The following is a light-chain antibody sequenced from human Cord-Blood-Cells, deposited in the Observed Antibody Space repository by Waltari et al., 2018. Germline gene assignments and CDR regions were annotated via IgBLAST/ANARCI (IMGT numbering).Light chain of an antibody. CDR3: QQYYSTPWT. CDR2: WAS. Sequence: DIVMTQSPDSLAVSLGERATINCNASQIVLYRSKNKNYLSWYQQKPGQPPKLLIYWASTRESGVPDRFSGSGSGTDFTLTISSLQAEDVAVYYCQQYYSTPWTFGQGTKVEIK. V-gene: IGKV4-1*01. J-gene: IGKJ1*01. CDR1: QIVLYRSKNKNY.